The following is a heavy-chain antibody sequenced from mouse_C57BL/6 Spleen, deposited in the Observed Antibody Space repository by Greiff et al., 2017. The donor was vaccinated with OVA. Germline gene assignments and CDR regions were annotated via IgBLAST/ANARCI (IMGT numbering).Heavy chain of an antibody. CDR1: GFSLTSYA. Sequence: VQLVESGPGLVAPSQSLSITCNVSGFSLTSYAISWVSQPPGKGLEWLGVIWTGGGTNYNSALKSRLSISKDNSKSQVFLKMNSLQADDTARYYCARILTMVTTGMDYWGQGTSVTVSS. V-gene: IGHV2-9-1*01. CDR2: IWTGGGT. CDR3: ARILTMVTTGMDY. D-gene: IGHD2-2*01. J-gene: IGHJ4*01.